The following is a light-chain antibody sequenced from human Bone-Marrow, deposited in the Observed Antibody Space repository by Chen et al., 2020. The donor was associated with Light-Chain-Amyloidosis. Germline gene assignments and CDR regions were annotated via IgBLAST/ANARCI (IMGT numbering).Light chain of an antibody. CDR2: GAS. Sequence: EVVLTQSPVTLSLSPGERAALSCKPSQSLGSAYVAWYQQKPGQAPRLLISGASRRATGIPDRFSDSGSGTDFTLTITSLEPEDFALYYCQRHGGSAWTFGQGTKVEIK. J-gene: IGKJ1*01. V-gene: IGKV3-20*01. CDR1: QSLGSAY. CDR3: QRHGGSAWT.